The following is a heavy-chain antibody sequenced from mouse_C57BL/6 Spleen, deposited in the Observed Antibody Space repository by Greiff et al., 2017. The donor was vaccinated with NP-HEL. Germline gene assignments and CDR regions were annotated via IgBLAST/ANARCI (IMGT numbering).Heavy chain of an antibody. D-gene: IGHD1-1*01. CDR1: GYTFTDYY. CDR3: ARHGYYGSSRYYFDY. Sequence: VQLQQSGAELVRPGASVKLSCKASGYTFTDYYINWVKQRPGQGLEWIARIYPGSGNTYYNEKFKGKATLTAEKSSSTAYMQLSSLTSEDSAVYFCARHGYYGSSRYYFDYWGQGTTLTVSS. CDR2: IYPGSGNT. V-gene: IGHV1-76*01. J-gene: IGHJ2*01.